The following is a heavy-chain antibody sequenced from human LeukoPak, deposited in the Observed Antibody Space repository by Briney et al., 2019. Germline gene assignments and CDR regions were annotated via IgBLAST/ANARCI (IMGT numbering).Heavy chain of an antibody. Sequence: GGSLRLSCAASGFTFSSYAMSWVRQAPGKGLEWVSAISGSGGSTYYAGSVKGRFTISRDNSKNTLYLQMNSLRAEDTAVYYCAKRDEDYGSGSYYNHYFDYWGQGTLVTVSS. J-gene: IGHJ4*02. D-gene: IGHD3-10*01. CDR2: ISGSGGST. CDR1: GFTFSSYA. V-gene: IGHV3-23*01. CDR3: AKRDEDYGSGSYYNHYFDY.